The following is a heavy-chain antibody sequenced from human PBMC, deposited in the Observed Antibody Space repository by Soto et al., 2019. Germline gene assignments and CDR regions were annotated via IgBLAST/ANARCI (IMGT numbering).Heavy chain of an antibody. CDR1: GGSVNIDSYY. D-gene: IGHD1-7*01. CDR3: ARDRTRNGAFDI. J-gene: IGHJ3*02. Sequence: PSETLSLTCTVSGGSVNIDSYYWNWIRQPPGKALEWIGYIYHGGITNYKFSLKSRVTISVDTSKNQFPLKLKSVTAADTAVYYCARDRTRNGAFDIWGQGTMVTVSS. V-gene: IGHV4-61*01. CDR2: IYHGGIT.